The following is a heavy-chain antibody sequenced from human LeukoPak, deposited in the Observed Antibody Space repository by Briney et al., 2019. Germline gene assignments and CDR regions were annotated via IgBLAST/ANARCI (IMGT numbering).Heavy chain of an antibody. D-gene: IGHD3-10*01. CDR3: AKAVFLVRGVVISRKGYYFDY. CDR2: ISGSVRST. Sequence: PGGSLRLSCAASGFTFSTYAMSWVRQAPGKGLEWVSAISGSVRSTYYADSVKGRFTISRDNSKNTLYLQMNSLRAEDTAVYYCAKAVFLVRGVVISRKGYYFDYWGQGTLVTVSS. CDR1: GFTFSTYA. V-gene: IGHV3-23*01. J-gene: IGHJ4*02.